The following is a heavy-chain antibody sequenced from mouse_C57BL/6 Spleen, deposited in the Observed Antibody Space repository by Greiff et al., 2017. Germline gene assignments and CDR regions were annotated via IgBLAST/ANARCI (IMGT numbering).Heavy chain of an antibody. V-gene: IGHV1-64*01. CDR2: IHPNSGST. CDR3: ASNSQPRGYFDY. J-gene: IGHJ2*01. CDR1: GYTFTSYW. D-gene: IGHD6-1*02. Sequence: QVQLQQSGAELVKPGASVKLSCKASGYTFTSYWMHWVKQRPGQGLEWIGMIHPNSGSTNYNEKFKSKATLTVDKSSSTAYMQLSSLTSEDSAVYYCASNSQPRGYFDYWGQGTTLTVSS.